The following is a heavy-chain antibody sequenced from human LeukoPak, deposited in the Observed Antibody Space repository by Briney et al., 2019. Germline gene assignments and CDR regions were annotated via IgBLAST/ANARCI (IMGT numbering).Heavy chain of an antibody. CDR2: IYYSGST. CDR1: GGSFSSGSYY. J-gene: IGHJ6*02. Sequence: SETLSLTCTVSGGSFSSGSYYWSWIRQPPGKGLEWIGYIYYSGSTNYNPSLKSRVTISVDTSKNQFSLKLSSVTAADTAVYYCARDRLGDYSPFHYYYYGMDVWGQGTTVTVSS. D-gene: IGHD4-17*01. V-gene: IGHV4-61*01. CDR3: ARDRLGDYSPFHYYYYGMDV.